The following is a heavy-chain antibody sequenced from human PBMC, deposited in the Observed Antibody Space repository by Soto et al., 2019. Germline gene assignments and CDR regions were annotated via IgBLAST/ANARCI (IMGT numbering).Heavy chain of an antibody. Sequence: LSLTCTVSGGSISSGGYYWSWIRQHPGKGLEWIGYIYYSGSTYYNPSLKSRVTISVDTSKNQFSLKLSSVTAADTAVYYCARGVTGYYYGMDVWGQGTTVTVSS. CDR2: IYYSGST. CDR1: GGSISSGGYY. J-gene: IGHJ6*02. D-gene: IGHD2-21*02. V-gene: IGHV4-31*03. CDR3: ARGVTGYYYGMDV.